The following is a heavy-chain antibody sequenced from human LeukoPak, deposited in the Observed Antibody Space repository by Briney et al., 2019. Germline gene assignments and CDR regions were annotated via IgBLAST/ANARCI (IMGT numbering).Heavy chain of an antibody. CDR3: ARELGDRGAGSFDY. CDR1: GGSISSGDYY. D-gene: IGHD1-14*01. CDR2: IYYSGST. V-gene: IGHV4-30-4*01. Sequence: SQTLSLTCTVSGGSISSGDYYWSWIRQPPGKGLEWIGYIYYSGSTYYNLSLKSRVTISVDTSKNQFSLKLSSVTAADTAVYYCARELGDRGAGSFDYWGQGTLVTVSS. J-gene: IGHJ4*02.